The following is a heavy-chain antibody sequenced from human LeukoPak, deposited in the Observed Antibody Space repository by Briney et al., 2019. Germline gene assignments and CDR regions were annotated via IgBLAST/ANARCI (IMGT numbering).Heavy chain of an antibody. Sequence: GGSLRLSCAASGFTFSSYSMNWVRQAPGKGLEWVSAIGRNGETTYYADSVKGRFTISRDNSKNTLYLQMNSLRAEDTAIYYCAKDYNWGRYWGQGALVPSPQ. D-gene: IGHD7-27*01. CDR1: GFTFSSYS. CDR3: AKDYNWGRY. V-gene: IGHV3-23*01. J-gene: IGHJ4*02. CDR2: IGRNGETT.